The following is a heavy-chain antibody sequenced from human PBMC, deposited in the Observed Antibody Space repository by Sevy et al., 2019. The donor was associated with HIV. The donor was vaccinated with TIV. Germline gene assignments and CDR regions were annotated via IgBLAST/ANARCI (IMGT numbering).Heavy chain of an antibody. V-gene: IGHV3-30-3*01. CDR3: ARDGGLRYFDWLFDLGWFDP. D-gene: IGHD3-9*01. CDR2: ISYDGSNK. Sequence: GGSLILSCAASGFTFSSYAMHWVRQAPGKGLEWVAVISYDGSNKYYADSVKGRFTISRDNSKNTLYLQMNSLRAEDTAVYYCARDGGLRYFDWLFDLGWFDPWGQGTLVTVSS. J-gene: IGHJ5*02. CDR1: GFTFSSYA.